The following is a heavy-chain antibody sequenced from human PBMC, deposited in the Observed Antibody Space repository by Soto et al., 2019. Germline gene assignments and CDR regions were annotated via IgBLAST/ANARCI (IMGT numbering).Heavy chain of an antibody. J-gene: IGHJ4*02. D-gene: IGHD6-13*01. Sequence: GGSLRLSCAASGFTFSSYWMSWVRQAPGKGLEWVANIKQDGSEKYYVDSVKGRFTISRDNAKNSLYLQMNSLRAEDTAVYYCARAGPIAAAGTGDYWGQGTLVTVSS. CDR2: IKQDGSEK. CDR1: GFTFSSYW. V-gene: IGHV3-7*03. CDR3: ARAGPIAAAGTGDY.